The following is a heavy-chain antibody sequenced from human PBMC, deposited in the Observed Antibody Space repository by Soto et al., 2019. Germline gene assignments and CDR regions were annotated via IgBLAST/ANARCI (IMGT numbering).Heavy chain of an antibody. J-gene: IGHJ3*02. V-gene: IGHV4-34*01. D-gene: IGHD2-21*02. CDR3: ARALNDCGGDCWWAFDI. Sequence: PSETLSLTCAVYGGSFSGYYWSWIRQPPGKGLEWIGEINHSGSTNYNPSLKSRVTISVDTSKNQFSLKLSSVTAADTAVYYCARALNDCGGDCWWAFDIWGQGTMVT. CDR1: GGSFSGYY. CDR2: INHSGST.